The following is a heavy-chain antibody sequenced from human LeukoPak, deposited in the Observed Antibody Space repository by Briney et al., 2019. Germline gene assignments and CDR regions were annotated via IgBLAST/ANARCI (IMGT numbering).Heavy chain of an antibody. V-gene: IGHV4-4*07. Sequence: SETLSLTCTVSGGSISSYYWSWIRQPAGKGLEWIGRIYTSGSTNYNPSLKSRVTMSVDTSKNQFPLKLSSVTAADTAVYYCARVNSSGWFDWFDPWGQGTLVTVSS. CDR3: ARVNSSGWFDWFDP. CDR1: GGSISSYY. CDR2: IYTSGST. J-gene: IGHJ5*02. D-gene: IGHD6-19*01.